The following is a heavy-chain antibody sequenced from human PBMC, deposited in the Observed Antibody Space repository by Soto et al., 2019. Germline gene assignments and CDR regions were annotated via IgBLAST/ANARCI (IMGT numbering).Heavy chain of an antibody. CDR2: IIPIFGTA. CDR3: ARNRYYYDSSGYYQDFEY. CDR1: GGTFSSYA. J-gene: IGHJ4*02. V-gene: IGHV1-69*06. Sequence: GASVKVSCKASGGTFSSYAISWVPQAPGQGLEWMGGIIPIFGTANYAQKFQGRVTITADKSTSTAYMELSSLRSEDTAVYYCARNRYYYDSSGYYQDFEYWGQGTMVTVSS. D-gene: IGHD3-22*01.